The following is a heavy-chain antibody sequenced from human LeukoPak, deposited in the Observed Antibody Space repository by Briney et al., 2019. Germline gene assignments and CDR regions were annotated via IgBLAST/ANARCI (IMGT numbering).Heavy chain of an antibody. D-gene: IGHD1-26*01. CDR3: ARGQYSGSYPGVDY. J-gene: IGHJ4*02. CDR1: GYSFSSYW. Sequence: GESLKISCKGSGYSFSSYWIGWVRQMPGKGLEWMGIINPGDSYIRYGPSFQGQITISVDKSIKTAYLQWGSLKASDTAMYYCARGQYSGSYPGVDYWGQGTLVTVSS. V-gene: IGHV5-51*01. CDR2: INPGDSYI.